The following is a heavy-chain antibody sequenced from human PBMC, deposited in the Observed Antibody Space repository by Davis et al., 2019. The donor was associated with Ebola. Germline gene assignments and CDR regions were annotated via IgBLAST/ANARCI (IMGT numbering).Heavy chain of an antibody. Sequence: MPSETLSLTCTVSGGSISSSSYYWGWIRQPPGKGLEWIGSIYYSGSTYYNPSLKSRVTISVDTSKNQFSLKLSSVTAADTAVYYCARRRNYYYGMDVWGQGTTVTVSS. J-gene: IGHJ6*02. CDR1: GGSISSSSYY. V-gene: IGHV4-39*07. CDR2: IYYSGST. CDR3: ARRRNYYYGMDV.